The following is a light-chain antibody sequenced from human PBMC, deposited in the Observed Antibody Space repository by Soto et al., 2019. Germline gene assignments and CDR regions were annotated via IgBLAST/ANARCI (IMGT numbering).Light chain of an antibody. CDR2: EVS. J-gene: IGLJ1*01. CDR3: CYYTRSSTV. V-gene: IGLV2-14*01. Sequence: QSVLTQPASVSGSPGQSITISCTGTSSDIGSYNYVSWYQQHPGKAPKLMIYEVSTRPSGVSCRFSGSKSGTTASLTISGLQDEDDDDYYCCYYTRSSTVFGTGTKLTVL. CDR1: SSDIGSYNY.